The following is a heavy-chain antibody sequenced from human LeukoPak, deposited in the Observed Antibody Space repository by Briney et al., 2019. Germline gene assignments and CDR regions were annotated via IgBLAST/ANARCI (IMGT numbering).Heavy chain of an antibody. V-gene: IGHV3-7*03. D-gene: IGHD3-10*01. CDR3: AREVAGTGRYYFDY. J-gene: IGHJ4*02. CDR1: GFTFSSYW. CDR2: XKQDGSEK. Sequence: GGSLRLSCAASGFTFSSYWMSWVRQAPGKGLXXXXXXKQDGSEKYYVDFVKGRFTISRDNAKNSLYLQMNSLRAEDTAVYYCAREVAGTGRYYFDYWGQGTLVSVSS.